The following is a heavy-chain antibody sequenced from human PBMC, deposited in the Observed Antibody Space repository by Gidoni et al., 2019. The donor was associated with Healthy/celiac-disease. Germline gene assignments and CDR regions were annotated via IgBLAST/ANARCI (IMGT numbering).Heavy chain of an antibody. D-gene: IGHD2-15*01. CDR3: ASGGNYWYFDL. CDR1: GGSISSYY. CDR2: IYYSGST. Sequence: QVQLQESGPGLVKPSETLSLTCTVSGGSISSYYWSWIRQPPGKGLEWIGYIYYSGSTNYNPSLKSRVTISVDTSKNQFSLKLSSVTAADTAVYYCASGGNYWYFDLWGRGTLVTVSS. J-gene: IGHJ2*01. V-gene: IGHV4-59*01.